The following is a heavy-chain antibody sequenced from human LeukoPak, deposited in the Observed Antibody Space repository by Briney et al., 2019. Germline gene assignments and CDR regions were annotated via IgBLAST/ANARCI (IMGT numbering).Heavy chain of an antibody. J-gene: IGHJ4*02. CDR2: ISSSSTTI. Sequence: GGSLRLSCAASGFTFSSYSMNWVRQAAGKGLEWDSYISSSSTTIYYADSVKGRFTISRDNAKNSLYLQMNSLRAEDTAVYYCARGPPIAAAGYFDYWGQGTLVTVSS. CDR1: GFTFSSYS. V-gene: IGHV3-48*01. CDR3: ARGPPIAAAGYFDY. D-gene: IGHD6-13*01.